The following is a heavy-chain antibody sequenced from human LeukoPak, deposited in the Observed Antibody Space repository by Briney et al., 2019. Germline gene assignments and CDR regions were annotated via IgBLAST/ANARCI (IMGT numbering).Heavy chain of an antibody. CDR2: IYPGDSNT. D-gene: IGHD3-3*01. V-gene: IGHV5-51*01. Sequence: GESLKISCKGSGYSFTSYWIGWVRQMPGKGLEWMGIIYPGDSNTRYSPSFQGQVTISADKSIGTAYLQWSILKASDTAMYYCARHKGDYDFWSGPIGDYWGQGTLVTVSS. J-gene: IGHJ4*02. CDR3: ARHKGDYDFWSGPIGDY. CDR1: GYSFTSYW.